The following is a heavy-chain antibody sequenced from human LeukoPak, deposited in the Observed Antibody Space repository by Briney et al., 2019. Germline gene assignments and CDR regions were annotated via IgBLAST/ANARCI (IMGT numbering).Heavy chain of an antibody. CDR3: AKNRDGQTYVDAFEI. J-gene: IGHJ3*02. Sequence: GGSLRLSCAASGLTFNNYDMHWVRQTPGKGLEWVAFIRYDGGDKYYVESVKGRFTIFRDNSRNILYLQMNSLTDEDTAVYYCAKNRDGQTYVDAFEIWGQGTMFRVYS. D-gene: IGHD5-24*01. V-gene: IGHV3-30*02. CDR2: IRYDGGDK. CDR1: GLTFNNYD.